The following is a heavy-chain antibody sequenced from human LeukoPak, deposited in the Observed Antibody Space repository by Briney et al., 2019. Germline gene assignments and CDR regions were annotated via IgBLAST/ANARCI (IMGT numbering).Heavy chain of an antibody. D-gene: IGHD3-22*01. CDR2: INHSGST. CDR1: GGSFSGYY. J-gene: IGHJ4*02. CDR3: ARGSSGYYY. Sequence: PSETLSLTCAVYGGSFSGYYWNWIRQTPGKGLEWIGEINHSGSTNCNPSLKSRVTILLDTSKNQFSLKVSSVTVADTAVYYCARGSSGYYYWGQGTLVTVSS. V-gene: IGHV4-34*01.